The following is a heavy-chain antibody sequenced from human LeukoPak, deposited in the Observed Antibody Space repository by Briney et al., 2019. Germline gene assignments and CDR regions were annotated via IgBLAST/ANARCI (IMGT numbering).Heavy chain of an antibody. CDR1: GFTFSSYS. J-gene: IGHJ6*02. D-gene: IGHD1-26*01. CDR2: ISSSSSYI. CDR3: AREAGASGYYYYYGMDV. Sequence: GGSLRLSCAASGFTFSSYSMNWVRQAPGKGLEWVSSISSSSSYIYYADSVKGRFTISGDNAKNSLYLQMNSLRAEDTAVYYCAREAGASGYYYYYGMDVWGQGTTVTVSS. V-gene: IGHV3-21*01.